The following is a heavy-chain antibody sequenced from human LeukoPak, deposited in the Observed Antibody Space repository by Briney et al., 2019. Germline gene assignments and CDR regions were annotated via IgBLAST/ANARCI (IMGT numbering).Heavy chain of an antibody. V-gene: IGHV4-34*01. J-gene: IGHJ4*02. CDR3: AREMGATRALGY. D-gene: IGHD1-26*01. CDR2: INHSGST. Sequence: KASETLSLTCAVYGGSFSGYYWSWIRQPPGKGLEWIGEINHSGSTNYNPSLKSRVTISVDTSKNQFSLKLSSVTAADTAVYYCAREMGATRALGYWGQGTLVTVSS. CDR1: GGSFSGYY.